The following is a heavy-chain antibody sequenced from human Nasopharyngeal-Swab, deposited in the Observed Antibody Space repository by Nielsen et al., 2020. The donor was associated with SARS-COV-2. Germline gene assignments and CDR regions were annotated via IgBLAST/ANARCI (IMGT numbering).Heavy chain of an antibody. CDR1: GFRFSGYG. Sequence: GESLKISCAASGFRFSGYGMHWVRQAPGKGLEWVASVSTSGTYIYYADSVKGRFTISRDNAKNSLYLQMNSLRAEDTAVYYCARETRGVNYYYYGLDVWGQGTTVTVSS. D-gene: IGHD2-21*01. CDR3: ARETRGVNYYYYGLDV. V-gene: IGHV3-21*01. J-gene: IGHJ6*02. CDR2: VSTSGTYI.